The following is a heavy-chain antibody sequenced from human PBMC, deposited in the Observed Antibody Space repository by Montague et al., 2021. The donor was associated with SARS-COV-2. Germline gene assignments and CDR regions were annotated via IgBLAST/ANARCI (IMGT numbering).Heavy chain of an antibody. CDR2: IYYGGGS. J-gene: IGHJ5*02. CDR1: GGSISSADLY. V-gene: IGHV4-31*03. D-gene: IGHD6-13*01. CDR3: ARGPSSSWPRRNWFSP. Sequence: TLSLTCNVSGGSISSADLYWSWIRQPPGKGLEWIGYIYYGGGSYFTPSLEGRVSMSVDTSKNQFSLRLTSVTAADTAVYYCARGPSSSWPRRNWFSPWGLGTLVTVSS.